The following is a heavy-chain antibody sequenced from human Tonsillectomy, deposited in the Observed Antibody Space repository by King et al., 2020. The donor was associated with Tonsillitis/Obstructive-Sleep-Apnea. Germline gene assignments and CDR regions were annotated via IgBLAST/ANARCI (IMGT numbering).Heavy chain of an antibody. CDR3: AKDHRIAVACNLLNYYYGMDV. D-gene: IGHD6-19*01. CDR2: IDGSGGST. V-gene: IGHV3-23*04. CDR1: GFTFSSYA. J-gene: IGHJ6*02. Sequence: VQLVESGGGLVQPGGSLRLSCAASGFTFSSYAMSWVRQTPGKGLEWVSAIDGSGGSTYYADSVKGRFTISRDNSKNTLYLQMNSLRAEDTAVYYCAKDHRIAVACNLLNYYYGMDVWGQGTTVTVSS.